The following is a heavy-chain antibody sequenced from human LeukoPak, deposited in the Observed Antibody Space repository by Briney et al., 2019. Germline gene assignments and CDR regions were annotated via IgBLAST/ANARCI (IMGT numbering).Heavy chain of an antibody. CDR2: ISSSSSYI. D-gene: IGHD6-19*01. CDR3: ARDREAVAGHYGMDV. Sequence: GSLRLSCAASGFTFSSYSMNWVRQAPGKGLEWVSSISSSSSYIYYADSVKGRFTISRDNAKNSPYLRMNSLRAEDTAVYYCARDREAVAGHYGMDVWGQGTTVTVSS. V-gene: IGHV3-21*01. J-gene: IGHJ6*02. CDR1: GFTFSSYS.